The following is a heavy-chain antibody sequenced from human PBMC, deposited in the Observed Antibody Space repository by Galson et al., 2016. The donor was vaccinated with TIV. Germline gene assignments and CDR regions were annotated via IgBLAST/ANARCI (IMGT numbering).Heavy chain of an antibody. J-gene: IGHJ3*02. CDR3: AKGYEGFNDAFDI. CDR2: ISGSGGTT. V-gene: IGHV3-23*01. Sequence: SLRLSCAASGFTFSTFAMNWVRQAPGKGLEWVSVISGSGGTTYYADSVKGRFTVSRDNSKNTLYVQMNSLRAEDTAVYYCAKGYEGFNDAFDIWGRGTMVTASS. D-gene: IGHD5-18*01. CDR1: GFTFSTFA.